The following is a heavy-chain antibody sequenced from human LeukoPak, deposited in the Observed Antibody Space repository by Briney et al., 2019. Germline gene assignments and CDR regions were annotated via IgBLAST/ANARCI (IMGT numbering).Heavy chain of an antibody. CDR2: ISGSGGST. CDR1: GFTFSSYG. Sequence: GGSLRLSCAASGFTFSSYGMSWVRQAPGKGLEWVSAISGSGGSTYYADSVKGRFTISRDNSKNTLYLQMNSLRAEDTAVYYCVKDPRSGSLGYCSGGSCYSYWGQGTLVTVSS. D-gene: IGHD2-15*01. J-gene: IGHJ4*02. CDR3: VKDPRSGSLGYCSGGSCYSY. V-gene: IGHV3-23*01.